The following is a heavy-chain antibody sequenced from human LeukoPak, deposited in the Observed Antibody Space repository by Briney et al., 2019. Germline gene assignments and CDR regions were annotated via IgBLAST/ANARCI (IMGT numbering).Heavy chain of an antibody. D-gene: IGHD5-24*01. CDR1: GGSISSYY. J-gene: IGHJ2*01. V-gene: IGHV4-59*01. CDR3: ARVGGDGYTRLYWYFDL. Sequence: SETLSLTCTVSGGSISSYYWSWIRQPPGKGLEWIGYIYYSGSTNYNPSLKSRVTISVDTSKNQFSLKLRSVTAADTAVYYCARVGGDGYTRLYWYFDLWGRGTLVTVSS. CDR2: IYYSGST.